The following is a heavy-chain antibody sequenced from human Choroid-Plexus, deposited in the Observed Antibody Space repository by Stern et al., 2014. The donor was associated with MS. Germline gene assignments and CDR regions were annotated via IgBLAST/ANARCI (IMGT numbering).Heavy chain of an antibody. V-gene: IGHV3-30*18. CDR3: AKDRQYLTYFFDH. CDR2: VSYDGSNK. D-gene: IGHD2/OR15-2a*01. J-gene: IGHJ5*02. Sequence: VQLVESGGGVVQPGRPLRLSCVASGFTFGSCAMHWVRQAPGQGLEWVAGVSYDGSNKYYADSVKGRFTISRDKSQNTLYMQMSSLRPEDTAVYYCAKDRQYLTYFFDHWGQGSLVTVSS. CDR1: GFTFGSCA.